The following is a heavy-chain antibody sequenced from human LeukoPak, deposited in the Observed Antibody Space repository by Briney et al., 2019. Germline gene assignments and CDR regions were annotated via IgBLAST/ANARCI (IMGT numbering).Heavy chain of an antibody. Sequence: ASVKVSCKASGGIFSNYAISWVRQAPGQGLEWVGGIIPIFGTANYAQKFQGRVTIAADESTSTAYMELSSLRSEDTAVYYCARDLCSGGSCYPPRFYYMDVWGKGTTVTVSS. J-gene: IGHJ6*03. D-gene: IGHD2-15*01. CDR3: ARDLCSGGSCYPPRFYYMDV. CDR2: IIPIFGTA. CDR1: GGIFSNYA. V-gene: IGHV1-69*13.